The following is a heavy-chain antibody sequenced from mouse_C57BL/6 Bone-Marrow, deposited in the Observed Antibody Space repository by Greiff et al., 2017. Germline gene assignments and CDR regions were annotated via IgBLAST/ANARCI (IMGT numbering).Heavy chain of an antibody. CDR3: TTHHYYGSSWYFDV. CDR2: IDPENGDT. V-gene: IGHV14-4*01. Sequence: VQLQQSGAELVRPGASVKLSCTASGFNFKDDYMHWVKQRPEQGLEWIGTIDPENGDTDYASKFQGKVTITVDTSSNTAYLQLSSLTSEDTAVYYCTTHHYYGSSWYFDVWGTGTTVTVSS. J-gene: IGHJ1*03. CDR1: GFNFKDDY. D-gene: IGHD1-1*01.